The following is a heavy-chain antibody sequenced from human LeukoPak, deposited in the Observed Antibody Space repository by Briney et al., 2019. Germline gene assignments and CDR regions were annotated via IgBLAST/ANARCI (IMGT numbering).Heavy chain of an antibody. V-gene: IGHV3-23*01. CDR1: GFTFSRYS. D-gene: IGHD4-23*01. CDR2: ISGGRYTT. J-gene: IGHJ4*02. CDR3: AKRVADYGGNFDY. Sequence: GRSLRLSCAASGFTFSRYSMNSVRQAPGKWLEWVSAISGGRYTTYYADSVKGRFTISRDNSKNTLYLQMNSLGAEDTAVYYCAKRVADYGGNFDYWGQGALVTVSS.